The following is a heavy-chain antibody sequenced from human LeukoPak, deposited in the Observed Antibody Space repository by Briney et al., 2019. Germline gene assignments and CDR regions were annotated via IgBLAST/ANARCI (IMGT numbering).Heavy chain of an antibody. D-gene: IGHD7-27*01. CDR3: GRDWFKTGDPAS. J-gene: IGHJ4*02. Sequence: PGGSLRLSCKASGFSVSNYYMSWVRQAPGKGLECVSVIYSGGTTHYPDSVKGRFTISRDNSKNTLYLQMSNLRVEDTAVYYCGRDWFKTGDPASWGQGTLVIVSS. CDR1: GFSVSNYY. CDR2: IYSGGTT. V-gene: IGHV3-66*01.